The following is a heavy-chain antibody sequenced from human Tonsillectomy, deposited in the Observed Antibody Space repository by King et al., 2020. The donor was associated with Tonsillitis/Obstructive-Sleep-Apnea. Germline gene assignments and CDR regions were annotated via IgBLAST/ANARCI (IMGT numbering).Heavy chain of an antibody. CDR2: VYTSGTT. D-gene: IGHD4-17*01. V-gene: IGHV4-4*07. J-gene: IGHJ4*02. CDR1: GGSISTYY. Sequence: VQLQESGPGLVKPSETLSLTCSVSGGSISTYYWSWIRQPAGKGLEWIGRVYTSGTTNYNPSLKSRVTMSVDTSKNQLSLRLTSVTAADTAVYYCARTAYGDFLFDYWGQGTLVTVSS. CDR3: ARTAYGDFLFDY.